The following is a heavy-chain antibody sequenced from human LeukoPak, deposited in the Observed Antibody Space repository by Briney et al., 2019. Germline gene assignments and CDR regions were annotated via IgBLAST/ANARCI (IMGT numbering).Heavy chain of an antibody. CDR3: ARPPYSSSWDRGWFDP. D-gene: IGHD6-13*01. V-gene: IGHV3-11*06. J-gene: IGHJ5*02. CDR2: ISSSSDYT. CDR1: GSTLSDYF. Sequence: GGSLRLSCVASGSTLSDYFMSWIRQAPGKGLEWVSYISSSSDYTNYADSVRGRFTISRDNAKNSLYLQMNSLRAEDTAVYYCARPPYSSSWDRGWFDPWGQGTLITVSS.